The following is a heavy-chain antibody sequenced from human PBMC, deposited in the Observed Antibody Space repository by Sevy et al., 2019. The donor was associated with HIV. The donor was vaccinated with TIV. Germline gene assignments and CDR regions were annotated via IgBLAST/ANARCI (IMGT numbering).Heavy chain of an antibody. D-gene: IGHD5-18*01. J-gene: IGHJ4*02. CDR3: ARGKSGYGYALNY. V-gene: IGHV3-66*01. Sequence: GGSLRLSCAASGFTVNSNYMTWVRQAPGKGLEGVSVIHSDDTTYHADSVKDRFTISRDNFKNTLYLHMSSPRAEDTAFYYCARGKSGYGYALNYWGQGTLVTVSS. CDR1: GFTVNSNY. CDR2: IHSDDTT.